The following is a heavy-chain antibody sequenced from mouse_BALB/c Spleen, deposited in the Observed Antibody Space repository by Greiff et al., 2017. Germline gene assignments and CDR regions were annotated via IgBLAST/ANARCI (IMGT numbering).Heavy chain of an antibody. Sequence: VQLQQSGPELVKPGASVKISCKASGYSFTGYFMNWVMQSHGKSLEWIGRINPYNGDTFYNQKFKGKATLTVDKSSSTAHMELRSLASEDSAVYYCARGLLRSPFAYWGQGTLVTVSA. CDR3: ARGLLRSPFAY. D-gene: IGHD1-1*01. CDR2: INPYNGDT. CDR1: GYSFTGYF. J-gene: IGHJ3*01. V-gene: IGHV1-20*02.